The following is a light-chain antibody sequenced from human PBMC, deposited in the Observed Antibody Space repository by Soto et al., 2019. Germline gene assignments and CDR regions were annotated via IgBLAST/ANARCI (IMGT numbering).Light chain of an antibody. V-gene: IGLV2-23*01. CDR3: CSYVGSSTYV. Sequence: QSVLTQPPSASGSPGQSVTISCTGTSSDVGGYNYVSWYQQHPGKAPKLMVYEGTKRPSGVSNRFSGSKSGNTASLTISGLQAEDEADYYCCSYVGSSTYVFGTGTKVTVL. CDR1: SSDVGGYNY. J-gene: IGLJ1*01. CDR2: EGT.